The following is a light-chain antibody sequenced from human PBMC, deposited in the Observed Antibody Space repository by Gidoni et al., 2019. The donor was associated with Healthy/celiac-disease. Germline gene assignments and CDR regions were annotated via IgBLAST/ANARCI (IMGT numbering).Light chain of an antibody. Sequence: EIVLTQSPGTLSLSPGERATLSCRASQSVSSSHLAWYQQKPGQAPRLLIYGASSRATGIPDRFSGSGSGTDFTLTISRLEPEDFAVYYCQQYGSSPLGQGTKLEIK. J-gene: IGKJ2*01. CDR3: QQYGSSP. CDR2: GAS. V-gene: IGKV3-20*01. CDR1: QSVSSSH.